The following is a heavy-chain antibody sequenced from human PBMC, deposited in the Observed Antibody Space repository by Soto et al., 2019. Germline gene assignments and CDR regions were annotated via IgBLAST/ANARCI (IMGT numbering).Heavy chain of an antibody. CDR3: ARDVISDLYYDSSGAGAFDI. CDR1: GYTFTSYG. CDR2: ISAYNGNT. J-gene: IGHJ3*02. Sequence: ASVKVSCKASGYTFTSYGISWVRQAPGQGLEWMGWISAYNGNTNYAQKLQGRVTMTTDTSTSTAYMELRSLRSDDTAVYYCARDVISDLYYDSSGAGAFDIWGKGKMVTV. D-gene: IGHD3-22*01. V-gene: IGHV1-18*01.